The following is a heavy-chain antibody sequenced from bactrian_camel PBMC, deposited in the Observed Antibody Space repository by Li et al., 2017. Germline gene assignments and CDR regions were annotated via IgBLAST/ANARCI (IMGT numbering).Heavy chain of an antibody. J-gene: IGHJ4*01. Sequence: VQLVESGGGSVQAGGSLTLSCARSGYTYSSYCMGWFRQAPGKEREGVAVIDDHGLAKFADSVKGRFTISKGNVENTLYLQMNNLKPEDTAMYYCAASEGWIPAVPFLKVGHPYAFWGLGPRSPSP. V-gene: IGHV3S10*01. D-gene: IGHD1*01. CDR2: IDDHGLA. CDR1: GYTYSSYC.